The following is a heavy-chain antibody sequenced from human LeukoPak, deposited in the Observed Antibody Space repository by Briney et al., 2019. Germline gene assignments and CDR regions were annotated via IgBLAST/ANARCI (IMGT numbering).Heavy chain of an antibody. CDR2: IKQDGSEK. CDR1: GFTFSSYW. D-gene: IGHD3-10*01. V-gene: IGHV3-7*01. Sequence: GGSLRLSCAASGFTFSSYWMSWVRQAPGKGLEWVANIKQDGSEKYYVDSVKGRFTISRDNAKNSLYLQMNSLRAEDTAVYYCARDCWDYGSGSYCGIDYWGQGTLVTVSS. CDR3: ARDCWDYGSGSYCGIDY. J-gene: IGHJ4*02.